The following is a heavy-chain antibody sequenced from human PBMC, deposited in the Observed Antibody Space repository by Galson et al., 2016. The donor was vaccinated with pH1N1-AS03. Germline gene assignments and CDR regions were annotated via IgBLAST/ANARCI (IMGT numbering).Heavy chain of an antibody. J-gene: IGHJ5*02. CDR2: IYGGGDT. V-gene: IGHV3-53*01. CDR1: GFTINNNY. D-gene: IGHD1-20*01. Sequence: SLRLSCAASGFTINNNYMSWVRQAPGKGLEWVSVIYGGGDTFYADSVKGRFTISRDNSKNTVYLQMNSLRVEDTAVYYCAREAGITETMFSGWFDHWGQGTLVTVSS. CDR3: AREAGITETMFSGWFDH.